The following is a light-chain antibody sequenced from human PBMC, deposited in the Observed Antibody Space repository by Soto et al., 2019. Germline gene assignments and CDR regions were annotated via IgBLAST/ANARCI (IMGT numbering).Light chain of an antibody. CDR2: GNS. CDR3: HSYDSILSGSVV. CDR1: SYNIGAGYD. J-gene: IGLJ2*01. Sequence: QSVLTQPPSVSGAPGQRVTISCTGSSYNIGAGYDVHWYQQLPGTAPKLLIYGNSNRPSGFPDRFSGSKSGTSASLAITGLQAEDESDYYCHSYDSILSGSVVFGGGTKLTVL. V-gene: IGLV1-40*01.